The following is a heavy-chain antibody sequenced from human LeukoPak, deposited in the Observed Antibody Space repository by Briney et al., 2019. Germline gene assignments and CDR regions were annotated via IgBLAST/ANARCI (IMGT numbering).Heavy chain of an antibody. CDR1: GGTFSSYS. V-gene: IGHV3-48*01. Sequence: ETLRLSCAVSGGTFSSYSLNWVRHPPGQGLEWVSDISSSSSTRYYADSVKGRFTISRDNAKNSLYLQMNSLRAEDTAVYYCAALSLGGEYVQDAFDIWRQGTMATVSS. CDR3: AALSLGGEYVQDAFDI. D-gene: IGHD3-16*01. CDR2: ISSSSSTR. J-gene: IGHJ3*02.